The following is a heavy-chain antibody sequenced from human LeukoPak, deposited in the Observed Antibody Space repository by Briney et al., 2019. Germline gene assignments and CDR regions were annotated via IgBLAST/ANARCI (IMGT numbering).Heavy chain of an antibody. J-gene: IGHJ6*03. D-gene: IGHD3-22*01. V-gene: IGHV1-46*01. CDR2: INLSGGST. CDR1: GYTFTSYY. Sequence: GASVKVSCKASGYTFTSYYMHWVRQAPGQGLEWMGIINLSGGSTSYAQKFQGRVTITADKSTSTAYMELSSLRSEDTAVYYCARDQLKRYYYDSSGYSYMDVWGKGTTVTVSS. CDR3: ARDQLKRYYYDSSGYSYMDV.